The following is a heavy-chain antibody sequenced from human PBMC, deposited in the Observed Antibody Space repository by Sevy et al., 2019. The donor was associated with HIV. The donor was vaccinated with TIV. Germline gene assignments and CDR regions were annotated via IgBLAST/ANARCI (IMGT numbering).Heavy chain of an antibody. D-gene: IGHD3-22*01. J-gene: IGHJ4*02. CDR1: GYTLIQLS. CDR3: AITKDYYDSSGYPFDY. CDR2: FDPEDGET. V-gene: IGHV1-24*01. Sequence: ASVKVSCKVSGYTLIQLSMHWVRQVPGKGLEWMGSFDPEDGETIYAQKFQGRVTMTEDTSTDTAYTELSSLKSEDTAIFYCAITKDYYDSSGYPFDYWGQGTLVTVSS.